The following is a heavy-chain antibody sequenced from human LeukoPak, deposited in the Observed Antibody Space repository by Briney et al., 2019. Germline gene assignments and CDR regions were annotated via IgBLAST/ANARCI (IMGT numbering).Heavy chain of an antibody. D-gene: IGHD3-22*01. CDR2: ICSSSSVI. CDR1: GFTFNTYS. V-gene: IGHV3-48*02. Sequence: GGSLRLSCAASGFTFNTYSMSWVRQAPGKGLEWRSHICSSSSVIYYADSVKGRFTISRDNARNSLYLQMNSLRDEDTAVYFCARARNNYDGSGYSALDYWGQGTLVTVSA. CDR3: ARARNNYDGSGYSALDY. J-gene: IGHJ4*02.